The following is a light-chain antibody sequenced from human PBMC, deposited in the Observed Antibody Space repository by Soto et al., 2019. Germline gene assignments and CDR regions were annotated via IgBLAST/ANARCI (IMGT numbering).Light chain of an antibody. Sequence: EIVLTQSLATLSLSPGERATLSCRASQSVSSYLAWYQQKPGQAPRLLIYDASNRATGIPARFSGSGSGTDFTLTISSLEPEDFAVYYCQQRSNWPPLLTFGGGTKVEIK. CDR2: DAS. J-gene: IGKJ4*01. CDR1: QSVSSY. V-gene: IGKV3-11*01. CDR3: QQRSNWPPLLT.